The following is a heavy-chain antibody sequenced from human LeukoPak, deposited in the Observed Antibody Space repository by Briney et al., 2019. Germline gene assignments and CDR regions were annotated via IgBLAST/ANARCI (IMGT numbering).Heavy chain of an antibody. J-gene: IGHJ4*02. V-gene: IGHV3-72*01. Sequence: GGSLRLSCAASGFTFSDHYTDWVRQAPGKGLEWVGRIRNRAYSYTTEYAASVKGRFIISRDDSKNSLDLQMNSLKIEDTAVYYCTRRGGSPPGPDYWGQGTLVTVSS. CDR1: GFTFSDHY. CDR2: IRNRAYSYTT. CDR3: TRRGGSPPGPDY. D-gene: IGHD1-26*01.